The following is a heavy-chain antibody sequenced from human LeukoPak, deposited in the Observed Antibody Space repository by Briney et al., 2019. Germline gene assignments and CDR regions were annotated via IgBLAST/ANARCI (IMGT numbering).Heavy chain of an antibody. Sequence: PSETLSLTCTVSGGSISSYYWSWIRQPPGKGLEWIGYIYYSGSTYYNPSLKSRVTISVDTSKNQFSLKLSSVTAADTAVYYCASHSAPGEYFDYWGQGTLVTVSS. V-gene: IGHV4-59*08. J-gene: IGHJ4*02. CDR3: ASHSAPGEYFDY. CDR1: GGSISSYY. CDR2: IYYSGST. D-gene: IGHD3-16*01.